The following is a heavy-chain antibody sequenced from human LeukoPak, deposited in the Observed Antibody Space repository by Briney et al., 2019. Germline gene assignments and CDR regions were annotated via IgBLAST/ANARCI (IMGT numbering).Heavy chain of an antibody. Sequence: GGSLRLSCAASGFTFSSYSMNWVRQAPGKGLEWVSSISSSSSYIYYADSVKGRFTISRDNAKNSLYLQMNSLRAEDTAVYYCARGVVPAAIVDWFDPWGQGTLVTVSS. CDR3: ARGVVPAAIVDWFDP. CDR2: ISSSSSYI. CDR1: GFTFSSYS. V-gene: IGHV3-21*01. J-gene: IGHJ5*02. D-gene: IGHD2-2*01.